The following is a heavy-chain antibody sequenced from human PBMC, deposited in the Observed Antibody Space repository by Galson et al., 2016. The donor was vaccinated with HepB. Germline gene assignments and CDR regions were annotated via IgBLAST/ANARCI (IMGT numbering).Heavy chain of an antibody. CDR1: GFTFFTYA. J-gene: IGHJ4*02. CDR2: LDKSGGAK. V-gene: IGHV3-23*01. Sequence: SLRLSCAASGFTFFTYAMTWVRQAPGKGLEWVSTLDKSGGAKYYAGSLLGRFTISRDYSKNTLYLEMNSLTADDTAVYFCAKAGGGWNYIDYWGQGTLVTVSS. CDR3: AKAGGGWNYIDY. D-gene: IGHD6-19*01.